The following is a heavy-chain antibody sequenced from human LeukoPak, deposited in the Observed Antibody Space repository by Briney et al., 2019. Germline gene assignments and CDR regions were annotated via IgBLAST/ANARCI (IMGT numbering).Heavy chain of an antibody. J-gene: IGHJ4*02. V-gene: IGHV3-23*01. CDR3: AKADAYASSAIDY. CDR1: GFTFSSYA. D-gene: IGHD3-22*01. CDR2: TSGSGIST. Sequence: GRSLRLSCAASGFTFSSYAMSWVRQAPGKGLEWVSSTSGSGISTYYADSVKGRFTISRDNYKNTLYLQMNSLRAEDTAVYYCAKADAYASSAIDYWGQGTLVTVSS.